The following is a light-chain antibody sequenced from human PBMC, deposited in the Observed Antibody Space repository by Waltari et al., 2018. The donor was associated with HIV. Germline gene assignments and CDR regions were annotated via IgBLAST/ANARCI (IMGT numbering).Light chain of an antibody. CDR1: KLGDKY. CDR2: QDS. J-gene: IGLJ1*01. CDR3: QAWDSSTYV. V-gene: IGLV3-1*01. Sequence: SYELTQPPSVSVSPGQTASITCSGDKLGDKYACWYQQKPGQSPVLVIYQDSVRPPGIPERFSGANAGNTATLTISGTQAMDEADYYCQAWDSSTYVFGTGTKVTVL.